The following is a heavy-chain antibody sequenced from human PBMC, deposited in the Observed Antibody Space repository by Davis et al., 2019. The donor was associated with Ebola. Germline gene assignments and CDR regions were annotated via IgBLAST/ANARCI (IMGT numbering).Heavy chain of an antibody. D-gene: IGHD4-17*01. CDR1: GFTFSSYA. CDR3: AAATVTTVYFDY. CDR2: ISGSGGST. V-gene: IGHV3-23*01. Sequence: GESLKISCAASGFTFSSYAMHWVRQAPGKGLEWVSVISGSGGSTYYADSVKGRFTISRDNSKNTLYLQMNSLRAEDTAVYYCAAATVTTVYFDYWGQGTLVTVSS. J-gene: IGHJ4*02.